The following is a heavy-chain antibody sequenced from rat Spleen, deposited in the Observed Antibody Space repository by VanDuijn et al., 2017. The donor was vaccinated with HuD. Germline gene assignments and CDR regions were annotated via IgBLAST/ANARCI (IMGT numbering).Heavy chain of an antibody. D-gene: IGHD1-4*01. CDR1: GLSFSNYD. J-gene: IGHJ1*01. V-gene: IGHV5-25*01. Sequence: EVQLVESGGGLVQPGRSMKLSCAASGLSFSNYDMAWVRQAPTKGLAWVASISYDGTATYYRDSVKGRFTLSRDNAKSTLYLQMGSLRSEDTATYYCATDPLSTTRVSVYWYFDFWGPGTMVTVSS. CDR2: ISYDGTAT. CDR3: ATDPLSTTRVSVYWYFDF.